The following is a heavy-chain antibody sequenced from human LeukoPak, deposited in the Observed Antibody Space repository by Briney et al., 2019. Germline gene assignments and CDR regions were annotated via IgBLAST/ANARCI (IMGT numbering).Heavy chain of an antibody. CDR2: ISYDGSNK. CDR1: GFTFSSYA. Sequence: PGRSLRLSCAASGFTFSSYAMHWVRQAPGKGLEWVAVISYDGSNKYYEDSVKGRFTISRDNSKNTLYLQMNSLRAEDTAVYYCARDKSSSWYINWFDPWGQGTLVTVSS. D-gene: IGHD6-13*01. CDR3: ARDKSSSWYINWFDP. J-gene: IGHJ5*02. V-gene: IGHV3-30*04.